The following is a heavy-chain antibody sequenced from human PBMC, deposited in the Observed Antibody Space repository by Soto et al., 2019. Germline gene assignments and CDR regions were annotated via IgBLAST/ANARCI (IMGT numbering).Heavy chain of an antibody. CDR1: GYTFSSYD. CDR3: ARTNGDFDY. Sequence: QVQLVQSGTEVKKPGASVKVSCKTSGYTFSSYDINWVRQVTGQGLEWMGWMNPNSGYTGYAQKFQGRLTMTRDSSIRTAYMELSSLRSEDTAVYYCARTNGDFDYWGKGTLVTVSS. CDR2: MNPNSGYT. D-gene: IGHD2-8*01. V-gene: IGHV1-8*01. J-gene: IGHJ4*02.